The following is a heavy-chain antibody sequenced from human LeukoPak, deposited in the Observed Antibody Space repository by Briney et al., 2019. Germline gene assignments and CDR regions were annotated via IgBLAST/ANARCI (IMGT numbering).Heavy chain of an antibody. D-gene: IGHD5-18*01. CDR3: ARTTGYSYGWNY. J-gene: IGHJ4*02. CDR2: ISYDGSNK. CDR1: GFTFSIYA. Sequence: GGSLRLSCAASGFTFSIYAMHWVRQAPGKGLEWVAVISYDGSNKYYADSVKGRLTISRDNSKNTLYLQMNSLRAEDTAVYYCARTTGYSYGWNYWGQGTLVTVSS. V-gene: IGHV3-30*04.